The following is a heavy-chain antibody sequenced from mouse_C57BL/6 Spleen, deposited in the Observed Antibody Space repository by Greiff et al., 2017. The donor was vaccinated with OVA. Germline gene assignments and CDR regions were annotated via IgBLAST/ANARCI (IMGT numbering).Heavy chain of an antibody. CDR1: GYTFTSYW. Sequence: QVQLQQPGAELVMPGASVKLSCKASGYTFTSYWMHWVKQRPGQGLEWIGEIDPSDSYTKYNQKFKGKSTLTVDKSSSTAYMQVSSRTSEDSAVYYCARDKDITTVVSPFAYWGQGTLVTVSA. V-gene: IGHV1-69*01. J-gene: IGHJ3*01. CDR2: IDPSDSYT. CDR3: ARDKDITTVVSPFAY. D-gene: IGHD1-1*01.